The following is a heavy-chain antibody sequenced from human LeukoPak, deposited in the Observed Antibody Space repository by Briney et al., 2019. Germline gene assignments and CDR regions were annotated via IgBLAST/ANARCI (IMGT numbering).Heavy chain of an antibody. CDR2: ISGSGSST. Sequence: GGSLRLSCAASGFTFSNCAMSWVRQAPEKGLEWVSGISGSGSSTYYADSVKGRFTISRDNSKNTLYLQMNSLGAEDTAVYYCAKDGPGGYCSSTSCYYFDYWGQGTLVTVSS. J-gene: IGHJ4*02. CDR1: GFTFSNCA. D-gene: IGHD2-2*03. V-gene: IGHV3-23*01. CDR3: AKDGPGGYCSSTSCYYFDY.